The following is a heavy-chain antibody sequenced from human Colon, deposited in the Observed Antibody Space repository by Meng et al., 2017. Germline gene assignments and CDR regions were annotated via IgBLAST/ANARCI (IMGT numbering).Heavy chain of an antibody. D-gene: IGHD3-22*01. CDR3: AKVEDNSGLY. Sequence: QVQGLAPGAEVRDPGALLSVPCQASGYIFSVYYIHWAGPGHGQGLEWMDRINPNTGDTKYAQKFDGRVTMNRDKSIDTGSLDLGRLGADDTAVYYCAKVEDNSGLYWGQGTLVTVSS. V-gene: IGHV1-2*06. CDR1: GYIFSVYY. CDR2: INPNTGDT. J-gene: IGHJ4*02.